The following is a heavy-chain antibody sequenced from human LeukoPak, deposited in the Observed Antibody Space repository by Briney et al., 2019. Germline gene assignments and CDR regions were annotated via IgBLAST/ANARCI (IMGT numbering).Heavy chain of an antibody. CDR2: INGDGSST. V-gene: IGHV3-74*01. CDR3: ARDTQAARFDY. J-gene: IGHJ4*02. CDR1: GFSFSSHG. Sequence: GGSLRLSCAASGFSFSSHGMHWVRQAPGKGLVWVSRINGDGSSTTDADSVKGRFTISRDNAKNTLYLQMNSLRAEDTAVYYCARDTQAARFDYWGQGTLVTVSS. D-gene: IGHD2-15*01.